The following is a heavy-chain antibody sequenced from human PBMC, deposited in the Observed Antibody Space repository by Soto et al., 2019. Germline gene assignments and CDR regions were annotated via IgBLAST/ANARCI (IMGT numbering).Heavy chain of an antibody. Sequence: GGSLRLSCAASGFSFRNYGMHWVRQAPGKGLEWVAVIWYDGSDTYYADSVKGRFTISRDNSENTLSLQMNSLRAEDTAMYYCVKDWGREYLDYWGQGTLVTVSS. D-gene: IGHD7-27*01. CDR3: VKDWGREYLDY. V-gene: IGHV3-33*06. CDR2: IWYDGSDT. J-gene: IGHJ4*02. CDR1: GFSFRNYG.